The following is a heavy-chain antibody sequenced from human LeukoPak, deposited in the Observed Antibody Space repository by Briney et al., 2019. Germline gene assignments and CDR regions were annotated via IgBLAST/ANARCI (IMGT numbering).Heavy chain of an antibody. Sequence: GGSLRLSCTASGFTFGDYAMSWVRQAPGKGLEWVSTISGSGGSTYYADSVKGRFTISRDNAKNSLYLQMNSVRAEDMALYYCAKGSGVGLWGNWFDPWGQGTLVTVSS. CDR3: AKGSGVGLWGNWFDP. J-gene: IGHJ5*02. CDR1: GFTFGDYA. D-gene: IGHD2-21*01. V-gene: IGHV3-23*01. CDR2: ISGSGGST.